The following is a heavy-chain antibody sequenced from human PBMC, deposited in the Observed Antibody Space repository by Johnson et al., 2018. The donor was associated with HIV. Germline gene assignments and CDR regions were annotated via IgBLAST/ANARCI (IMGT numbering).Heavy chain of an antibody. J-gene: IGHJ3*02. CDR2: ISSSGSTI. CDR1: GFTFSDYY. CDR3: ATTRWSDTDPFDI. D-gene: IGHD3-3*01. V-gene: IGHV3-11*04. Sequence: QVQLVESGGGLVKPGGSLRLSCAASGFTFSDYYMSWIRQAPGKGLEWVSYISSSGSTIYYADSVRGRFTISRDNAKNSLYLQMNSLRSEDTAVSYCATTRWSDTDPFDIWGQGTMVTVSS.